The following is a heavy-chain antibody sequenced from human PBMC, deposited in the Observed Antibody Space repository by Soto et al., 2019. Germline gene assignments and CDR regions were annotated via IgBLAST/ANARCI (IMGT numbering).Heavy chain of an antibody. J-gene: IGHJ4*02. CDR3: AREGTDYYDSSGYGSDFDY. Sequence: ASVKVSCKASGYTFTSYAMHWVRQAPGQRLERMGWINAGNGNTKYSQKFQGRVTITRDTSASTAYMELSSLRSEDTAVYYCAREGTDYYDSSGYGSDFDYWGQGTLVTVSS. CDR2: INAGNGNT. CDR1: GYTFTSYA. D-gene: IGHD3-22*01. V-gene: IGHV1-3*01.